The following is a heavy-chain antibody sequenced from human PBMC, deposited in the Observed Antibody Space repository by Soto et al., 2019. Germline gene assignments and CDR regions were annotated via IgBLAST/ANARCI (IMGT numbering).Heavy chain of an antibody. V-gene: IGHV3-23*01. CDR1: GFTFSNYA. CDR2: IRGSGGST. Sequence: PGGSLRLSCAASGFTFSNYAMSWVRQAPGKGLEWVSGIRGSGGSTYYADSVKGRFTISRDNSKSRLYLQMNSLRADDTAVYYCAKDPVNGDSKWGFGPWGQGILVTVSS. CDR3: AKDPVNGDSKWGFGP. D-gene: IGHD4-17*01. J-gene: IGHJ5*02.